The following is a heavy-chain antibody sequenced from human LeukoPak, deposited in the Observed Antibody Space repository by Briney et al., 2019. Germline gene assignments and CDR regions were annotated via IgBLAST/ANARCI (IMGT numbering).Heavy chain of an antibody. CDR2: IYYSGNT. CDR1: GGSISSNYH. D-gene: IGHD6-13*01. J-gene: IGHJ3*02. Sequence: SETLSLTCTVSGGSISSNYHWGWIRQPLGKGLEWIASIYYSGNTYYNTSLKSRVTISVDTSNNQFSLKLSSVTAADTAVYYCARLGIAATGPAIWGQGTMVSVSS. V-gene: IGHV4-39*01. CDR3: ARLGIAATGPAI.